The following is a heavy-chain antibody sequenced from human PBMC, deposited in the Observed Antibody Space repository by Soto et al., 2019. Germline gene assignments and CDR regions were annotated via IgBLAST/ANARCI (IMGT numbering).Heavy chain of an antibody. J-gene: IGHJ4*02. D-gene: IGHD3-22*01. CDR2: ISPYSGKT. Sequence: ASVKVSCKASGYTFTSRYMHWVRQTPGQGLEWMGWISPYSGKTNYARKFQGRVTMTTDTSTSTAYMEVRSLTSDDTAVYYCAREGLLLLPDYWGQGTLVTVSS. CDR3: AREGLLLLPDY. V-gene: IGHV1-18*04. CDR1: GYTFTSRY.